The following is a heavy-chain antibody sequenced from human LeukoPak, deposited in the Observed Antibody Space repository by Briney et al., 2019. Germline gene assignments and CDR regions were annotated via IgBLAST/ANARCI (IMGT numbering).Heavy chain of an antibody. CDR1: GHIFTDYH. Sequence: ASVKVSCKASGHIFTDYHMHWVRQAPGQGLEWMGWINPKSGGTNLAQKFQGRFTMTRDTSISTVYMELNRLRSDDTAVYYCARVASPWGATQRCDYWGQGTLVTVSS. J-gene: IGHJ4*02. CDR3: ARVASPWGATQRCDY. D-gene: IGHD1-26*01. CDR2: INPKSGGT. V-gene: IGHV1-2*02.